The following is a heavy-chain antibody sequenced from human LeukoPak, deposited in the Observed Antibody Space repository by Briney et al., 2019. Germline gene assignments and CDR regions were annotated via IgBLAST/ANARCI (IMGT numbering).Heavy chain of an antibody. CDR2: ISGNGGST. Sequence: GGSLRLSCAAYGCTFSSYAMSWVRQAPGKGLEWVSAISGNGGSTYYADSVNGRFTISRDNSKNTLYLQMNSLRAEDTAVYYCAKVAPASSGWTFDYWGQGTLVTVSS. J-gene: IGHJ4*02. D-gene: IGHD6-19*01. CDR3: AKVAPASSGWTFDY. CDR1: GCTFSSYA. V-gene: IGHV3-23*01.